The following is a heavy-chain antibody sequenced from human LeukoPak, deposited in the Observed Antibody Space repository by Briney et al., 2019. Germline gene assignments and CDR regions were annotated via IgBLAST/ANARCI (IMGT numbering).Heavy chain of an antibody. CDR2: ISSNGGST. CDR3: ARNPGIAAAGTGY. CDR1: GFTFSSYA. J-gene: IGHJ4*02. V-gene: IGHV3-64*01. D-gene: IGHD6-13*01. Sequence: GGSLRLSCAASGFTFSSYAMHWVRQAPGKGLEYVSAISSNGGSTYYANSVKGRFTISRDNSKNTLYLQMNSLRAEDTAVYYCARNPGIAAAGTGYWGQGTLVTVSS.